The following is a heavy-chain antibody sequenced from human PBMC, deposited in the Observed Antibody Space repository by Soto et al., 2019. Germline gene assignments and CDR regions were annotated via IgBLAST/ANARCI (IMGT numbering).Heavy chain of an antibody. CDR3: ARGYYDSRGQSNTFDV. D-gene: IGHD3-22*01. J-gene: IGHJ3*01. V-gene: IGHV4-59*01. CDR1: GASISSSY. CDR2: VHYSGST. Sequence: KTSETLSLTCTVSGASISSSYWSWIRQSPGKGLEWIGYVHYSGSTKYNPSLNSRVTLSIDTSKNQFSLKLISVAAADTAVYYCARGYYDSRGQSNTFDVWGQGTMVTVSS.